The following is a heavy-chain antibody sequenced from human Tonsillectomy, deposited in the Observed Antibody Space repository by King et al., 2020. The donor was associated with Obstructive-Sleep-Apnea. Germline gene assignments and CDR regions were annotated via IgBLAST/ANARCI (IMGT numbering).Heavy chain of an antibody. J-gene: IGHJ4*02. D-gene: IGHD3-22*01. CDR1: GGTFSSYA. Sequence: VQLVESGAEVKKPGSSVKVSCKASGGTFSSYAISWVRQAPGQGLEWMGGIIPIFGTANYAQKFQGGVTITADESTSTAYMELSSLRAEDSAVYYCARDDYYDSSGYYYFDYWGQVTLVTVSS. V-gene: IGHV1-69*01. CDR3: ARDDYYDSSGYYYFDY. CDR2: IIPIFGTA.